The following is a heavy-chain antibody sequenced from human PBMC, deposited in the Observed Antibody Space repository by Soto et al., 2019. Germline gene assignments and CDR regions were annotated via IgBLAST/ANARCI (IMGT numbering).Heavy chain of an antibody. CDR2: IIPVLGPA. Sequence: QVQLVQSGAEVKKPGSSVKVSCTASGTTFNTFAISWVRQAPGQGLEWMGGIIPVLGPAFYSRKFQGRVTITADKSTTTAYLELSSLRSEDTAVYYCARAAKRYFDKWGQGTLVTVSS. CDR1: GTTFNTFA. J-gene: IGHJ4*02. CDR3: ARAAKRYFDK. V-gene: IGHV1-69*06.